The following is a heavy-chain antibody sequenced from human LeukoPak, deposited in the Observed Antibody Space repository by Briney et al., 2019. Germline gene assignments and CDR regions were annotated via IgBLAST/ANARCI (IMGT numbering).Heavy chain of an antibody. Sequence: QPGRSLRLSCAVSGFTFSSYAMIWVRQAPGRGLVWVSSIGASGDSIHYTDSVKGRFTISRDNSKNTLYLQMSSLRVEDTAVCYCAKIPDVSDYWGQGTLVTVSS. CDR1: GFTFSSYA. CDR2: IGASGDSI. J-gene: IGHJ4*02. CDR3: AKIPDVSDY. V-gene: IGHV3-23*01. D-gene: IGHD5/OR15-5a*01.